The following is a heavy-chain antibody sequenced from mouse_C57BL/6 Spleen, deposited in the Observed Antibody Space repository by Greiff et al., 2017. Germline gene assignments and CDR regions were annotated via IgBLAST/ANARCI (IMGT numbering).Heavy chain of an antibody. V-gene: IGHV1-47*01. Sequence: VQLKESGAELVKPGASVKMSCKASGYTFTTYPIEWMKQNHGKSLEWIGNFHPYNDDTKYNEKFKGKATLTVEKSSSTVYLELSRLTSYDSAVYYCARRGLDCNYGFAYWGQGTLVTVSA. CDR2: FHPYNDDT. CDR3: ARRGLDCNYGFAY. CDR1: GYTFTTYP. D-gene: IGHD2-1*01. J-gene: IGHJ3*01.